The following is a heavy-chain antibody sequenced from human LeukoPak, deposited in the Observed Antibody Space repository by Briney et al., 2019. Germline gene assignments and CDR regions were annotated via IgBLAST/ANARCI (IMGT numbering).Heavy chain of an antibody. Sequence: GGSLRLSCAASGFTFSSYAMHWARQAPGKGLEWVAVISYDGSNKYYADSVKGRFTISRDNSKNTLYLQMNSLRAEDTAVYYCARDPHTIFGVVTPDAFDIWGQGTVVTVSS. CDR1: GFTFSSYA. J-gene: IGHJ3*02. CDR2: ISYDGSNK. D-gene: IGHD3-3*01. CDR3: ARDPHTIFGVVTPDAFDI. V-gene: IGHV3-30-3*01.